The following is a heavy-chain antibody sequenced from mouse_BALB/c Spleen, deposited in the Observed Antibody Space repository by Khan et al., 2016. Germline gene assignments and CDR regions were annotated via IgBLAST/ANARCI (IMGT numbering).Heavy chain of an antibody. D-gene: IGHD1-1*01. Sequence: EVQLVESGGGLVQPGGSLKLSCAASGFDFSRYWMNWVRQAPGKGLEWIGEINPDSSTINYTPSLKDKFIISRDNAKHTLYLQMSKVRSEDTTLXYCGRLSNYGFVDYWGQGTTRTVAS. CDR1: GFDFSRYW. CDR2: INPDSSTI. CDR3: GRLSNYGFVDY. V-gene: IGHV4-1*02. J-gene: IGHJ2*01.